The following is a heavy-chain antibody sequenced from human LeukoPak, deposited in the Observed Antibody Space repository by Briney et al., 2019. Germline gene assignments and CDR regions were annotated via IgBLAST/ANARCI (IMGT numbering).Heavy chain of an antibody. V-gene: IGHV3-74*01. J-gene: IGHJ4*02. Sequence: GGSLRLSCAASGFTFSYYWMHWVRQAPGKGLVWVARISNDGSDIRHADSVKGRFTISRDDAKNTVYLQMNSLRVEDTAVYYCARDLDEDYSGNTLDYWGRGTLVTVSS. CDR3: ARDLDEDYSGNTLDY. D-gene: IGHD4-23*01. CDR1: GFTFSYYW. CDR2: ISNDGSDI.